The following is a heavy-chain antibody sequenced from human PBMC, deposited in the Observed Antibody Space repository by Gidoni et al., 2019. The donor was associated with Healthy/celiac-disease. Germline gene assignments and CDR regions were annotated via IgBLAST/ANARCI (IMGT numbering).Heavy chain of an antibody. CDR2: IYWDDDK. V-gene: IGHV2-5*02. CDR1: GFSLSTSVVG. J-gene: IGHJ3*02. Sequence: QITLKESGPTLVKHTQTLTLTCTLSGFSLSTSVVGVGWIRQPPGKALELLALIYWDDDKRYSQSLKSSLTITKDTSKNQVVLTMTNMDPVDTATYYCALLPGGHAFDIWGQGTMVTVSS. CDR3: ALLPGGHAFDI. D-gene: IGHD3-16*01.